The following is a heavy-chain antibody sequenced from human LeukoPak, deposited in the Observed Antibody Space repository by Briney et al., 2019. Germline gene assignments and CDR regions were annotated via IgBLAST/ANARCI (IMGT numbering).Heavy chain of an antibody. CDR3: ARSVRYFDWLLYPNRFDP. J-gene: IGHJ5*02. CDR2: IYPGDSDT. D-gene: IGHD3-9*01. Sequence: GESLKISCKGSGYSFTSYWIGWVRQMPGKGLEWMGIIYPGDSDTRYSPSFQGQVTISADKSISTAYLQWSSLKASDTAMYYCARSVRYFDWLLYPNRFDPWGQGTLVTVSS. CDR1: GYSFTSYW. V-gene: IGHV5-51*01.